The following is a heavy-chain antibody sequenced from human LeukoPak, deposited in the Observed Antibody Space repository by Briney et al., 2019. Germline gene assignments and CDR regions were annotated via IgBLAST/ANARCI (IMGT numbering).Heavy chain of an antibody. Sequence: GGSLRLSCAASGFTFSSYWMSWVRQAPGKGLEWVANIKQDGSEKYYVDSVKGRFTISRDNAKNSLYLQMNSLRAEDTAVYYCARSFFTISYYYYGMDVWGQGTTVTVSS. V-gene: IGHV3-7*01. J-gene: IGHJ6*02. CDR3: ARSFFTISYYYYGMDV. CDR2: IKQDGSEK. CDR1: GFTFSSYW. D-gene: IGHD3-3*01.